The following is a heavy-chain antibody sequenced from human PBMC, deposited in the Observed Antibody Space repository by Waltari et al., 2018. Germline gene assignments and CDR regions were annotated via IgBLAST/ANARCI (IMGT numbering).Heavy chain of an antibody. J-gene: IGHJ4*02. CDR3: ARVYYDSSGYSY. V-gene: IGHV4-38-2*02. Sequence: QVQLQESGPGLVKPSETLSLTCTVSGYSISSGYYWGWIRQPPGKGLEWIGSIYHSGSTYYNPSLKSRVTISVDTSKNQFSLKLSSVTAADTAVYYCARVYYDSSGYSYWGQGILVTVSS. CDR1: GYSISSGYY. CDR2: IYHSGST. D-gene: IGHD3-22*01.